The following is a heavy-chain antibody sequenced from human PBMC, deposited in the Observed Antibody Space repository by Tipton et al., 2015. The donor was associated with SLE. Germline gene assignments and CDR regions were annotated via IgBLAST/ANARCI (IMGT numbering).Heavy chain of an antibody. CDR1: GYSISRNYY. D-gene: IGHD6-13*01. CDR3: ARDEGIAAAGI. J-gene: IGHJ4*02. CDR2: LFHSGGT. V-gene: IGHV4-38-2*02. Sequence: TLSLTCSVSGYSISRNYYWGWIRQPPGKGLEWIGSLFHSGGTYYNPSLKSRVAISVDSSKNRFFLNMNSVTAADTAVYYCARDEGIAAAGIWGQGTLVTVSS.